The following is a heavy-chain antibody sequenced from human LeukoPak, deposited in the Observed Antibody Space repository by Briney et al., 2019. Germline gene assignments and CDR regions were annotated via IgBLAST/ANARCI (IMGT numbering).Heavy chain of an antibody. CDR2: IYYSGST. D-gene: IGHD5-12*01. CDR1: GGSISSGGYY. CDR3: ARDSGYDSEGYFDY. J-gene: IGHJ4*02. Sequence: PSETLSLACTVSGGSISSGGYYWSWIRQHPGKGLEWIGYIYYSGSTYYNPSLKSRVTISVDTSKNQFSLKLSSVTAADTAVYYCARDSGYDSEGYFDYWGQGTLVTVSS. V-gene: IGHV4-31*03.